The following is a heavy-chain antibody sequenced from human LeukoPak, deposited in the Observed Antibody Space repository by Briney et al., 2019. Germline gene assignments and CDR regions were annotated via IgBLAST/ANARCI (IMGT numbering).Heavy chain of an antibody. CDR2: IYYGGST. Sequence: PSETLSLTCTVSGGSISASINSWGWIRQPPGKGLEWIGNIYYGGSTYYNPSLKSRVIISVDTSKNQFSLKLSSVTAADTAVYYCARDSWAVGTTGTFWAGYFDYWGQGTLVTVSS. J-gene: IGHJ4*02. V-gene: IGHV4-39*02. CDR3: ARDSWAVGTTGTFWAGYFDY. CDR1: GGSISASINS. D-gene: IGHD1-1*01.